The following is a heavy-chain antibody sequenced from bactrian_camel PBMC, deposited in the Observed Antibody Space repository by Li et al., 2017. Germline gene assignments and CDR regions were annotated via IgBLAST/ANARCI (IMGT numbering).Heavy chain of an antibody. CDR2: VYFGGGST. CDR3: AEGRGSRGEHCYSLNY. J-gene: IGHJ4*01. V-gene: IGHV3S54*01. D-gene: IGHD6*01. CDR1: GHTYSSNC. Sequence: HVQLVESGGGSVQPGGSLRLSCGASGHTYSSNCMGWFRQAPGKEREGVAFVYFGGGSTYYADPVKGRFTISQDKAKNTVYLQMNNLQPEDTATYYCAEGRGSRGEHCYSLNYWGQGTQVTVS.